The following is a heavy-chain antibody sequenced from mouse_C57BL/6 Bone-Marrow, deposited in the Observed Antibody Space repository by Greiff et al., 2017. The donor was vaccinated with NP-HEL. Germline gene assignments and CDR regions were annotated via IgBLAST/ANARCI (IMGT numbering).Heavy chain of an antibody. V-gene: IGHV5-15*01. D-gene: IGHD2-3*01. CDR2: ISNLAYSI. J-gene: IGHJ2*01. CDR1: GFTFSDYG. CDR3: ARLYDGYSFDY. Sequence: VQLKESGGGLVQPGGSLKLSCAASGFTFSDYGMAWVRQAPRKGPEWVAFISNLAYSIYYADTVTGRFTISRENAKNTLYLEMSSLRSEDTAMYYCARLYDGYSFDYWGQGTTLTVSS.